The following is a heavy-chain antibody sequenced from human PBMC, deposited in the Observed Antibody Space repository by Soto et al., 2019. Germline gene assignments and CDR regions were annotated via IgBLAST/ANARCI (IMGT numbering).Heavy chain of an antibody. CDR1: GYTFTSYA. V-gene: IGHV1-3*01. D-gene: IGHD2-2*01. J-gene: IGHJ4*02. Sequence: GASVKVSCKASGYTFTSYAMHWVRQAPGQRLEWMGWINAGNGNTKYSQKFQGRVTITRDTSASTAYMELSSLRSEDTAVYYCARDSIVVVPAAMLDYWGQGTLVTVSS. CDR3: ARDSIVVVPAAMLDY. CDR2: INAGNGNT.